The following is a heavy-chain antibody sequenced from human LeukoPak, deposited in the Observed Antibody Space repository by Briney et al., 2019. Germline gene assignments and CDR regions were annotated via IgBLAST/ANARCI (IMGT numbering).Heavy chain of an antibody. Sequence: GGSLRLSCAASGFTFSSYWMSWVRQAPGKGLEWVANIKQDGSEKYYVDSVKGRFTISRDNAKNSLYLQMNSLRAEDTAVYYCARVGDDYGDYSFDYWGQGTLVTVSS. V-gene: IGHV3-7*01. CDR2: IKQDGSEK. CDR1: GFTFSSYW. CDR3: ARVGDDYGDYSFDY. J-gene: IGHJ4*02. D-gene: IGHD4-17*01.